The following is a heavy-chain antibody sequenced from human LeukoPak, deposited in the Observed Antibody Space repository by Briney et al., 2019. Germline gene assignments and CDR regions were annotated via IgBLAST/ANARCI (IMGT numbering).Heavy chain of an antibody. V-gene: IGHV4-61*02. D-gene: IGHD3-22*01. Sequence: SETLSLTCTVSGGSISSGSYYWSWIRQPAGKGLEWIGRIYTSGSTNYNPSLKSRVTISVDTSKNQFSLKLSSVTAADTAVYYCARSGIHSSGYYWGLESEGAYYFDYWGQGTLVTVSS. CDR3: ARSGIHSSGYYWGLESEGAYYFDY. J-gene: IGHJ4*02. CDR2: IYTSGST. CDR1: GGSISSGSYY.